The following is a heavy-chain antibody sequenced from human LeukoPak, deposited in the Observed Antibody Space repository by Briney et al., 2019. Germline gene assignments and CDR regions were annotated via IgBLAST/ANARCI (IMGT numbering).Heavy chain of an antibody. CDR1: GLTFTSHD. D-gene: IGHD3-22*01. V-gene: IGHV1-8*01. J-gene: IGHJ4*02. Sequence: ASVKVSCKASGLTFTSHDYNWVRQATGQGLEWMGWMNPNSGNTGYAQKFQGRVTMTRDTSISTAYMELSSLSSEDTAVYYCARAREDSSGYFPFDYWGQGTLVTVSS. CDR2: MNPNSGNT. CDR3: ARAREDSSGYFPFDY.